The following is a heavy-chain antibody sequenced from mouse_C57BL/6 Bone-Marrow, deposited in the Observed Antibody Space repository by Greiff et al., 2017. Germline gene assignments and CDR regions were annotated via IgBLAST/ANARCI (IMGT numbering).Heavy chain of an antibody. CDR2: INYDGSST. Sequence: EVQRVESEGGLVQPGSSMKLSCTASGFTFSDYYMAWVRQVPEKGLEWVANINYDGSSTYYLDSLKSRFIISRDNAKNILYLQMSSLKSEDTATYYCAREGYGSSLYYAMDYWGQGTSVTVSS. D-gene: IGHD1-1*01. CDR1: GFTFSDYY. V-gene: IGHV5-16*01. CDR3: AREGYGSSLYYAMDY. J-gene: IGHJ4*01.